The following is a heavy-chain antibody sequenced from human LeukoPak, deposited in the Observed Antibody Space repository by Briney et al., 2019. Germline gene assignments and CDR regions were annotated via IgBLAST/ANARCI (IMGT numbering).Heavy chain of an antibody. CDR1: EYSFTGFW. V-gene: IGHV5-51*01. CDR3: ARHIGYSAWNPDY. Sequence: GESLKISCKASEYSFTGFWIGWVRQMPGKVLEWMGIIYPYDSETRYSPSFQGQVTISADKSISTAYLQWSSLKASDTAMYYCARHIGYSAWNPDYWGQGTLVTVSS. D-gene: IGHD5-18*01. CDR2: IYPYDSET. J-gene: IGHJ4*02.